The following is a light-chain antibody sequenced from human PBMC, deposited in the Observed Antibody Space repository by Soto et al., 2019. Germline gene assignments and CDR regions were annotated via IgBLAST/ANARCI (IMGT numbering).Light chain of an antibody. CDR1: AVSKQY. V-gene: IGLV3-25*03. CDR2: KDT. Sequence: SSELTQSPSVSVSPGQTARITCSGDAVSKQYVYWYQQKPGQAPVMVTYKDTERPLGIPERFSGSSSGTTVTLTISAVQAEDEADYYCQSVDSSATYVVFGGGTKLTVL. CDR3: QSVDSSATYVV. J-gene: IGLJ2*01.